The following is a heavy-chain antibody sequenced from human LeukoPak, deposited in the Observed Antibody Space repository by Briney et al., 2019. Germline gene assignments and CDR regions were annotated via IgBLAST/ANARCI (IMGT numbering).Heavy chain of an antibody. D-gene: IGHD2-15*01. Sequence: SETLSLTCAVSGGSISSSNWWSWVRQPPGKGLEWIGEIYHSGSTNYSPSLKSRVTISVDKSKNQFSLKLSSVTAADTAVYYCAGWCCSGGSCFNYWGQGTLVTVSS. J-gene: IGHJ4*02. CDR3: AGWCCSGGSCFNY. CDR2: IYHSGST. CDR1: GGSISSSNW. V-gene: IGHV4-4*02.